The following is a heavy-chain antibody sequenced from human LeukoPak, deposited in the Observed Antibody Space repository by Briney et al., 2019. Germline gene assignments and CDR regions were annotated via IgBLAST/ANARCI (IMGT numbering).Heavy chain of an antibody. CDR3: ARDPFGIRYSSSWYSVGKGYYYMDV. V-gene: IGHV4-31*03. J-gene: IGHJ6*03. CDR1: GGSISSGGYY. D-gene: IGHD6-13*01. Sequence: PSETLSLTCTVSGGSISSGGYYWSWIRQHPGKGLEWIGYIYYSGSTYYNPSLKSRVTISVDTSKNQFSLKLSSVTAADTAVYYCARDPFGIRYSSSWYSVGKGYYYMDVWGKGTTVTVS. CDR2: IYYSGST.